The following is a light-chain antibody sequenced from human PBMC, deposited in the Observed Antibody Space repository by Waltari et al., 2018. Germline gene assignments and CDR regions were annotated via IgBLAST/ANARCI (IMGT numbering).Light chain of an antibody. V-gene: IGLV2-8*01. CDR1: SSDIGAYKY. Sequence: QSALTQPPSASGSPGQTVIISCTGTSSDIGAYKYVSWYQQIPGRAPALIIYEVDRRPPGLPDRFSGSKSGNTASLTVSGLQTEDEGDYYCSSYAGSNKLIFGGVTKLTVL. CDR3: SSYAGSNKLI. J-gene: IGLJ2*01. CDR2: EVD.